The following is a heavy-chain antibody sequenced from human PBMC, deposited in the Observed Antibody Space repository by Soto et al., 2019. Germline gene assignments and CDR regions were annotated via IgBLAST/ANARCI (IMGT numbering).Heavy chain of an antibody. V-gene: IGHV2-5*02. Sequence: QITLKESGPTLVKPTQTLKGTCTFSGFSLSTSGVGVGWIRQPPGKALEWLALIFWDEDERYSPSLNSRLTITKGTSKTHGVLTMTNMDPVETATYSCTPTTTQYPHDSTVYYYARRMGYFDLWGRGTLVTVSS. D-gene: IGHD3-22*01. J-gene: IGHJ2*01. CDR2: IFWDEDE. CDR1: GFSLSTSGVG. CDR3: TPTTTQYPHDSTVYYYARRMGYFDL.